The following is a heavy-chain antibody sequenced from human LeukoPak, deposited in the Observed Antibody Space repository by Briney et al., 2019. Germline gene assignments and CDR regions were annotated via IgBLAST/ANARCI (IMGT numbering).Heavy chain of an antibody. D-gene: IGHD2-2*01. V-gene: IGHV3-7*01. J-gene: IGHJ4*02. CDR1: GFTFNNYW. Sequence: GGSLRLSCAASGFTFNNYWMSWVRQAPGKGLEWVANIDQHGSQKFSVDSVKGRFTISRDNTKNSLYLQMNSLRAEDTAVYYCARAIDYCSSTSCYYFDCWGQGTLVTVSS. CDR3: ARAIDYCSSTSCYYFDC. CDR2: IDQHGSQK.